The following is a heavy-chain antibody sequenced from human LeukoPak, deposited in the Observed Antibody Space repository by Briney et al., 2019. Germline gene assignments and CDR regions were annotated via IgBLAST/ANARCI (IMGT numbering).Heavy chain of an antibody. D-gene: IGHD1-26*01. CDR1: GFTFSDYY. Sequence: GGSLRLSCAASGFTFSDYYMSWIRQAPGKGLEWVAVISFDGSDKYYADSVKGRFTVSRDNTKNTLYLQMNSLTAEDTALYYCARARIVGATWFDPWGQGTLVTVSS. CDR3: ARARIVGATWFDP. J-gene: IGHJ5*02. CDR2: ISFDGSDK. V-gene: IGHV3-30*03.